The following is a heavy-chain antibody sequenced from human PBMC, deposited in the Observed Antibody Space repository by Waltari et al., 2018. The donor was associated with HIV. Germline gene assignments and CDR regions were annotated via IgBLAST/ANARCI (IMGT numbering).Heavy chain of an antibody. Sequence: HVQLQQLGTGLLMPSETLSLTCAVYGGSFTAYYWPLTRQSPGNGLEWIGEIDHSGSTNYNPSLKSRVTISVDASKNQFSLKLTSVTAADTGLYYCARGPHTSIFGVVKYFQPWGQGTLVIVSS. D-gene: IGHD3-3*01. J-gene: IGHJ1*01. CDR1: GGSFTAYY. CDR2: IDHSGST. CDR3: ARGPHTSIFGVVKYFQP. V-gene: IGHV4-34*02.